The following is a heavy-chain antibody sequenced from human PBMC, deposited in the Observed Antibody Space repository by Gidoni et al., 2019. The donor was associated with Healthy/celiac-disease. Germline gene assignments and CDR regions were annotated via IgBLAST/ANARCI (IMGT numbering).Heavy chain of an antibody. CDR1: GFTFSSYA. CDR3: ARVRAVVGATKGSLGY. D-gene: IGHD1-26*01. Sequence: QVQLVESGGGVVQPVRSLRLSCAASGFTFSSYAMHWVRQAPGKGLEWVGVISYDGSNKYYADSVKGRFTISRDNSKNTLYLQMNSLRAEDTAVYYCARVRAVVGATKGSLGYWGQGTLVTVSS. J-gene: IGHJ4*02. CDR2: ISYDGSNK. V-gene: IGHV3-30-3*01.